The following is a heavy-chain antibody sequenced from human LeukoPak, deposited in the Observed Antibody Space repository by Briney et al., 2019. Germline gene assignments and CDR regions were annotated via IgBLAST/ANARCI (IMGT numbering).Heavy chain of an antibody. CDR1: GYTFTSYA. CDR2: IIPIFGTA. D-gene: IGHD3-22*01. CDR3: ARDPFTYYYDSSGPADDAFDI. Sequence: SVKVSCKASGYTFTSYAISWVRQAPGQGLEWMGRIIPIFGTANYAQKFQGRVTITTDESTSTAYMELSSLRSEDTAVYYCARDPFTYYYDSSGPADDAFDIWGQGTMVTVSS. J-gene: IGHJ3*02. V-gene: IGHV1-69*05.